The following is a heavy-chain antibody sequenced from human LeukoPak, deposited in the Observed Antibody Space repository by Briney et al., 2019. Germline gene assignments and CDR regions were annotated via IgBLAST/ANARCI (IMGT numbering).Heavy chain of an antibody. V-gene: IGHV4-38-2*02. D-gene: IGHD3-10*01. CDR1: GYSISSGYY. CDR3: ARLAYYGSAFDY. CDR2: IYYSGST. J-gene: IGHJ4*02. Sequence: SETLSLTCTVSGYSISSGYYWGWIRQPPGKGLEWIGSIYYSGSTYYNPSLKSRVTISVDTSKNQFSLKLSSVTAADTAVYYCARLAYYGSAFDYWGQGTLVAVSS.